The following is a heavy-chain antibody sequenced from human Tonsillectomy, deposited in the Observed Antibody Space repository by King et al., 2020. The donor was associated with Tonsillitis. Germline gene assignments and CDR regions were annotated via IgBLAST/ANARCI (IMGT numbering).Heavy chain of an antibody. CDR3: ASGKLRAPGIGAAGIFDY. J-gene: IGHJ4*02. CDR2: TYYSGST. CDR1: GGSIHSYY. D-gene: IGHD6-13*01. Sequence: QLQLQESGPGLVKPSETLSLTCTVSGGSIHSYYWSWIRQPPGKGLEWIGYTYYSGSTNYNPSLKSRVTISIDTSKNQFSLELRSVTAADTAVYYCASGKLRAPGIGAAGIFDYWGQGTLVTVSA. V-gene: IGHV4-59*08.